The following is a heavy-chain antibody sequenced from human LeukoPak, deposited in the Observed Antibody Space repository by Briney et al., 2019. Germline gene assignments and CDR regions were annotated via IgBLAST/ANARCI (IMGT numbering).Heavy chain of an antibody. D-gene: IGHD3-3*01. CDR1: GFTFSGSA. J-gene: IGHJ6*03. CDR2: IRSKANSYAT. Sequence: GGSLRLSCAASGFTFSGSAMHWVRQASGKGLEWVGRIRSKANSYATAYAASVKGRFTISRDDSKNTAYLQMNSPKTEDTAVYYCYRRRGSGYYTGYYYYYMDVWGKGTTVTVSS. V-gene: IGHV3-73*01. CDR3: YRRRGSGYYTGYYYYYMDV.